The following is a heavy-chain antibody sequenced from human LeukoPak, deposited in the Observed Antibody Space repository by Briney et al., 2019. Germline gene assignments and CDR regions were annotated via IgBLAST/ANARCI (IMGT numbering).Heavy chain of an antibody. D-gene: IGHD1-26*01. CDR2: TRYDGTIK. V-gene: IGHV3-30*02. CDR1: GFSFSNYG. J-gene: IGHJ6*03. CDR3: AKELLLGYFYMDV. Sequence: PGGSLTLSCAAYGFSFSNYGMHWDRPTPGKGLESVAFTRYDGTIKDYADSVKGRFTISRDNSQNVLHLQMKSLRTEDTAVYYCAKELLLGYFYMDVWGKGTTVIVSS.